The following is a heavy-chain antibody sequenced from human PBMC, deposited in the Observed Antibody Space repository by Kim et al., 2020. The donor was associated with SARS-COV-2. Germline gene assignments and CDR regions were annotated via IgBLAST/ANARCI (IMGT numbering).Heavy chain of an antibody. CDR1: GGSISSYY. CDR3: SRIRGYSNRNNSYYYMYV. D-gene: IGHD6-13*01. V-gene: IGHV4-59*01. Sequence: SETLSLTCTVSGGSISSYYWSWIRQSPGKGLEWIGFIYDSGSPTYNPSLESRSTISVDSSKKQFSLNLISVTAADTAVYYFSRIRGYSNRNNSYYYMYV. CDR2: IYDSGSP. J-gene: IGHJ6*03.